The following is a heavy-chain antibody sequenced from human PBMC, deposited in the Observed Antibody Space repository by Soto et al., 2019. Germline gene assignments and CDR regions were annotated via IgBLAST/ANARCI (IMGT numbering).Heavy chain of an antibody. CDR1: GGTFSSYA. CDR2: IIPIFGTA. CDR3: ARRWAPHSAAAATYFDY. V-gene: IGHV1-69*12. J-gene: IGHJ4*02. D-gene: IGHD6-13*01. Sequence: QVQLVQSGAEVKKPGSSVKVSCKASGGTFSSYAISWVRQAPGQGLEWMGGIIPIFGTANYAQKFQGRVTITADESTSTAYMELSSLRSEDTAVYYWARRWAPHSAAAATYFDYWGQGTLVTVSS.